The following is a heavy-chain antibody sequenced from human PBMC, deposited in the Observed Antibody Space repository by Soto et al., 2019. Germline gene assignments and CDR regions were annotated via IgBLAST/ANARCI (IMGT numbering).Heavy chain of an antibody. CDR3: GRESRARRDGYKKWDY. Sequence: QVQLQESGPGLVKPSQTLSLTCTVSGGSISSGDYYWSWIRQPPGKGLEWIGYSYYSGSTYYNPSLKSRVTMSVDTSKNQCSLKLSSVTAADTAVYYCGRESRARRDGYKKWDYWGQGTLVTVSS. V-gene: IGHV4-30-4*01. CDR1: GGSISSGDYY. J-gene: IGHJ4*02. D-gene: IGHD5-12*01. CDR2: SYYSGST.